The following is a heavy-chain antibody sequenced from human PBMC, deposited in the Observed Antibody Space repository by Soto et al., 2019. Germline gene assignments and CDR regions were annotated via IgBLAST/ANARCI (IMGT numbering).Heavy chain of an antibody. D-gene: IGHD6-13*01. V-gene: IGHV1-69*01. CDR2: IIPIFGTA. Sequence: QVQLVQSGAEVKKPGSSVKVSCKASGGTFSSYAISWVRQAPGQGLEWMGGIIPIFGTANYAQKFQGRVTITAEESTSKAYMELSSLRSEDTAVYYCAREEQQAGLSYYWGQGTLVTVYS. CDR3: AREEQQAGLSYY. CDR1: GGTFSSYA. J-gene: IGHJ4*02.